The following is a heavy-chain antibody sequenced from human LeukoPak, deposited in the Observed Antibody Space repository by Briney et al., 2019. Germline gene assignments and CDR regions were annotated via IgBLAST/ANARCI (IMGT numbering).Heavy chain of an antibody. CDR1: GYTFTSYG. CDR3: ARDKGLAYCGGDCPGDFDY. D-gene: IGHD2-21*01. Sequence: GASVKVSCKASGYTFTSYGISLVRQAPGQGLEWMGWISAYNGNTNYAQKLQGRVTMTTDTSTSTAYMELRSLRSDDTAVYYCARDKGLAYCGGDCPGDFDYWGQGTLVTVSS. J-gene: IGHJ4*02. CDR2: ISAYNGNT. V-gene: IGHV1-18*01.